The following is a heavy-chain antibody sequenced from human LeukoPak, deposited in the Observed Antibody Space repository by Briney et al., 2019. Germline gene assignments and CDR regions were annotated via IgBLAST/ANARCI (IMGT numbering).Heavy chain of an antibody. CDR3: ARAFADIRGHFDY. CDR1: GFTFSSNS. J-gene: IGHJ4*02. D-gene: IGHD2-15*01. CDR2: ISSSSSYI. Sequence: PGGSLRLSCAASGFTFSSNSMNWVRQAPVKGLEWVSSISSSSSYIYYADSVKGRFTISRDNAKNSLYLQMNSLRAEDTAVYYCARAFADIRGHFDYWGQGTLVTVSS. V-gene: IGHV3-21*01.